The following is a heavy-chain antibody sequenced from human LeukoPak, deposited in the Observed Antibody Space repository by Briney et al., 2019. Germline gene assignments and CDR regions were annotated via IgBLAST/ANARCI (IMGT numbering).Heavy chain of an antibody. J-gene: IGHJ5*02. CDR3: ARLVRGVVNWFDP. Sequence: SETLSLTCTVSGGSISSSSYYWGWIRQPPGKGLEWIGSIYYSGSTYYNPSLKSRVTISVDTSKNQFSLKLSFVTAADTAVYYCARLVRGVVNWFDPWGQGTLVTVSS. V-gene: IGHV4-39*01. CDR1: GGSISSSSYY. CDR2: IYYSGST. D-gene: IGHD3-10*01.